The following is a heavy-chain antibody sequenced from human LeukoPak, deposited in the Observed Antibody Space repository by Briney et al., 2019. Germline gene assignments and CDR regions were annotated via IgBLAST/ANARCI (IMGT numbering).Heavy chain of an antibody. V-gene: IGHV3-23*01. Sequence: GGSLRLSCAASGFTFSSYAMSWVRQAPGKGLEWVSAISGSGGSTYYADSVKGRFTISRDNSKNTLYLQMNSLRAVDTAVYYCAKDLRVSVLLWFGQRPDNWFDPWGQGTLVTVSS. CDR1: GFTFSSYA. D-gene: IGHD3-10*01. CDR3: AKDLRVSVLLWFGQRPDNWFDP. CDR2: ISGSGGST. J-gene: IGHJ5*02.